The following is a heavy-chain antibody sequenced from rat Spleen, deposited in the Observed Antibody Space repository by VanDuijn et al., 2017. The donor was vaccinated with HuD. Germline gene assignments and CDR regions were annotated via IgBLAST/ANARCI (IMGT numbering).Heavy chain of an antibody. D-gene: IGHD1-9*01. J-gene: IGHJ2*01. CDR3: ARRHYGYTDYFDY. Sequence: EVQVVESGGGLVQPGRSLKLSCAASGITYSNYVMAWVRQAPTKGLEWVATISYGDSSGHSGTYYRDSVRGRFTISRDDAKSTLSLQMDSLRSEDTATYYCARRHYGYTDYFDYWGQGVMVTVSS. CDR2: ISYGDSSGHSGT. CDR1: GITYSNYV. V-gene: IGHV5-29*01.